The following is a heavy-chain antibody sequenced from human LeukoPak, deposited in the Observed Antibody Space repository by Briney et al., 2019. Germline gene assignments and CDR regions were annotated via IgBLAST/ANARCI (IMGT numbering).Heavy chain of an antibody. D-gene: IGHD3-22*01. CDR3: ARDRAYYYDSSGKIYYYYYGMDV. V-gene: IGHV1-18*01. CDR2: ISAYNGNT. Sequence: ASVKVSCKASGYTFTSYGISWVRQAPGQGLEWMGWISAYNGNTNYAQKLQGRVTMTTDTSTSTAYMELRSLRSDDTAVYYCARDRAYYYDSSGKIYYYYYGMDVWGQGTTVTVSS. J-gene: IGHJ6*02. CDR1: GYTFTSYG.